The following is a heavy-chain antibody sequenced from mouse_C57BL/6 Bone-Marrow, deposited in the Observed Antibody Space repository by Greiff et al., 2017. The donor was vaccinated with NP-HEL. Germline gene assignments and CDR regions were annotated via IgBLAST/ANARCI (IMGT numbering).Heavy chain of an antibody. V-gene: IGHV5-17*01. Sequence: EVKLVESGGGLVKPGGSLKLSCAASGFTFSDYGMHWVRQAPEKGLEWVAYISSGSSTIYYADTVKGRFTISRDNATNTPFLQMTSLRSEDTAMYYCADNYDGSSYDYAMDYWGQGTSVTVSS. CDR3: ADNYDGSSYDYAMDY. CDR2: ISSGSSTI. J-gene: IGHJ4*01. D-gene: IGHD1-1*01. CDR1: GFTFSDYG.